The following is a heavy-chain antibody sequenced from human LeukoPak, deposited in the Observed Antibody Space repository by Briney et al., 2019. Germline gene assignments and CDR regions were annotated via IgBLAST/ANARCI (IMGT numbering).Heavy chain of an antibody. CDR1: GYTFTGYY. CDR3: ARDAGRYCSSTSCYXLXYFQH. Sequence: ASVKVSCKASGYTFTGYYMHWVRQAPGQGLEWMGWINPNSGGTNYAQKFQGRVTMTRDTSISTAYMELSRLRSDDTAVYYCARDAGRYCSSTSCYXLXYFQHWGQGTLVTVS. V-gene: IGHV1-2*02. J-gene: IGHJ1*01. D-gene: IGHD2-2*01. CDR2: INPNSGGT.